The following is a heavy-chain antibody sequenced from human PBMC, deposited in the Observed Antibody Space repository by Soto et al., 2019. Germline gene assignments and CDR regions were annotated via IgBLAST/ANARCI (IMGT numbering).Heavy chain of an antibody. CDR3: ARERGYSYGYYYYYGMDV. J-gene: IGHJ6*02. Sequence: QVQLQESGPGLVKPSQTLSLTCTVSGGSMNSGDYYWSWIRQPPGKGLEWIGYIYYSGSTYYNPSLKSRITISLDTSKNQFSLDLSSVTAADTAVYYCARERGYSYGYYYYYGMDVWGQGTTVTVSS. CDR1: GGSMNSGDYY. CDR2: IYYSGST. D-gene: IGHD5-18*01. V-gene: IGHV4-30-4*01.